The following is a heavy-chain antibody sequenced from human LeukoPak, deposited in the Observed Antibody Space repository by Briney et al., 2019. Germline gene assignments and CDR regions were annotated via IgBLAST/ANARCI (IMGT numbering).Heavy chain of an antibody. Sequence: SETLSLTCTVSGGSISSSGYYWGWLRQPPGKGLEWIASIYYSGSTYYNPSLKTRVTISVDMSKNQLSLKLSSLTAADTAVYYCARHEYGGSYYGLSWFDPWGEGTLVTVSS. CDR3: ARHEYGGSYYGLSWFDP. D-gene: IGHD1-26*01. J-gene: IGHJ5*02. V-gene: IGHV4-39*01. CDR1: GGSISSSGYY. CDR2: IYYSGST.